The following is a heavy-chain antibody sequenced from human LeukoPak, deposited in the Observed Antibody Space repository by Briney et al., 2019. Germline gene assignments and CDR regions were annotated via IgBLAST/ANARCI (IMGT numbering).Heavy chain of an antibody. D-gene: IGHD6-6*01. V-gene: IGHV1-24*01. CDR2: FDPEDGET. CDR3: ATGEAARHFDY. CDR1: GYTFISYY. J-gene: IGHJ4*02. Sequence: ASVKVSCKASGYTFISYYMHWVRQAPGQGLEWMGGFDPEDGETIYAQKFQGRVTMTEDTSTDTAYMELSSLRSEDTAVYYCATGEAARHFDYWGQGTLVTVSS.